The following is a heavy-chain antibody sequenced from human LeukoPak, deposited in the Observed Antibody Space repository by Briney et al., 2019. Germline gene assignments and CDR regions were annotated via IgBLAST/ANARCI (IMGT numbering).Heavy chain of an antibody. CDR1: GYTFTSYA. J-gene: IGHJ3*02. CDR2: INTGNGNT. D-gene: IGHD3-22*01. Sequence: ASVKVSCKASGYTFTSYAMHWVRQAPGQRLEWMGWINTGNGNTKYSQEFQGRVTITRDTSASTAYMELSSLRSEDMAVYYCARDFRYDSSGYWWAFDIWGQGTMVAVSS. V-gene: IGHV1-3*03. CDR3: ARDFRYDSSGYWWAFDI.